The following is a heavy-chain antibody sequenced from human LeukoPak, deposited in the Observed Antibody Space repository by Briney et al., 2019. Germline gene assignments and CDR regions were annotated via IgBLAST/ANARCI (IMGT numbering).Heavy chain of an antibody. CDR3: AREGGTMSLYGMDV. Sequence: PSETLSLTCTVSGGSISSYYWSWIRQPPGKGLEWIGYIYYTGSTNYNPSLKSRVTMSADTSKNQFSLKLSSVTAADTAVYFCAREGGTMSLYGMDVWGQGTTVTVSS. CDR1: GGSISSYY. J-gene: IGHJ6*02. CDR2: IYYTGST. D-gene: IGHD1-26*01. V-gene: IGHV4-59*01.